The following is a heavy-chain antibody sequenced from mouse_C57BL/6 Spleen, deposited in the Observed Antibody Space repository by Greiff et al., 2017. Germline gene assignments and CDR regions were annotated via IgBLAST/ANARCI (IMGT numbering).Heavy chain of an antibody. CDR1: GFSLSTFGMG. Sequence: QVTLKESGPGILQPSQTLSLTCSFSGFSLSTFGMGVGWIRQPSGKGLEWLAHIWWDDDKYYNPVLKSRLTISTDTSKNQVFLKIANVDTADTATYYCARRQLRLSWFAYWGQGTLVTVSA. D-gene: IGHD3-2*02. CDR3: ARRQLRLSWFAY. J-gene: IGHJ3*01. CDR2: IWWDDDK. V-gene: IGHV8-8*01.